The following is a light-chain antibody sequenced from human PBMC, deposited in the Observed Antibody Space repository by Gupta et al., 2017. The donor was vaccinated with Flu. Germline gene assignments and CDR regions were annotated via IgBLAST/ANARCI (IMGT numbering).Light chain of an antibody. CDR1: QSISSR. CDR3: QQYNSYPWT. J-gene: IGKJ1*01. CDR2: KAS. V-gene: IGKV1-5*03. Sequence: IQMTQSPSTLLASVGDRVTITCRASQSISSRLAWYQQKPGKAPKLLIYKASSLESGVPSRFSGSGSGTEFTLTISSLQPDDFATYYCQQYNSYPWTFGQGTKVEIK.